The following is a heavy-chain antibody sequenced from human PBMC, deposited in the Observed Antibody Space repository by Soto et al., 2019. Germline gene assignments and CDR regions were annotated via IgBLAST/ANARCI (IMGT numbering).Heavy chain of an antibody. D-gene: IGHD2-15*01. Sequence: EVQLVESGGGLVQPGGSLRLSCAASGFTFSSYDMHWVHQATGKGLEWVSVIGTAGDTYYPGSVKGRFTISRENAKNSLYLQRNSLRAEDTAVYYCARDIRYCSGNSCYSGGMDVWGQGTTVTVSS. CDR2: IGTAGDT. CDR3: ARDIRYCSGNSCYSGGMDV. V-gene: IGHV3-13*01. J-gene: IGHJ6*02. CDR1: GFTFSSYD.